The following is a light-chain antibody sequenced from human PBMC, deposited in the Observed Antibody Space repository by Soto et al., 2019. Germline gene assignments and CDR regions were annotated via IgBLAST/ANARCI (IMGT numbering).Light chain of an antibody. Sequence: PATLSLSPGERGTLSCRASESVTDYLAWYQQKPGQAPRLLVYDVSNRAAGIPTRFSGGGSGTDFTLTIARLEPEDFAVYYCQQYGDSPRTFGQGTRLEIK. J-gene: IGKJ5*01. CDR3: QQYGDSPRT. CDR1: ESVTDY. CDR2: DVS. V-gene: IGKV3-11*01.